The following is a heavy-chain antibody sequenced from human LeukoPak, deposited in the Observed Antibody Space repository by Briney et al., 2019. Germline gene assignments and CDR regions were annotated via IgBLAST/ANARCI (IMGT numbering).Heavy chain of an antibody. V-gene: IGHV3-30*02. J-gene: IGHJ6*03. Sequence: GGSLRLSCAASGFTFSSYGMHGVGQAPGKGMEGVAFIRYDGSNKYYADSVKGPFTISRDNSKNTLYLQMNSLRAEDTAVYYCAKDYSNYGYYYYYMDVWGKGTTVTVSS. D-gene: IGHD4-11*01. CDR3: AKDYSNYGYYYYYMDV. CDR2: IRYDGSNK. CDR1: GFTFSSYG.